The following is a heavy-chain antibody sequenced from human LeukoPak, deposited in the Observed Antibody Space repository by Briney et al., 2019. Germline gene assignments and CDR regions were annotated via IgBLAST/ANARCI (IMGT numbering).Heavy chain of an antibody. D-gene: IGHD3-22*01. V-gene: IGHV3-21*01. Sequence: GGSLRLSCAASGFTFSTYNMNWVRQAPGKGLEWVSSISTDSIYIYYADSVQGRFTISRDNAKNSLYLQMNSLRDEDTAVYYCARVSRYYDSSGYLKGGIDYWGQGTLVTVSS. CDR2: ISTDSIYI. CDR1: GFTFSTYN. J-gene: IGHJ4*02. CDR3: ARVSRYYDSSGYLKGGIDY.